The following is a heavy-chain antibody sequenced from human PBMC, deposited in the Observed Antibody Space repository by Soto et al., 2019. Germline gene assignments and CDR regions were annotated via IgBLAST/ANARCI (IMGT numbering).Heavy chain of an antibody. CDR1: GFTFSTYA. V-gene: IGHV3-23*01. J-gene: IGHJ4*02. Sequence: EVQVLESGGGLAQPGGSQRLSCAASGFTFSTYAMSWVRQAPGKGLEWVSGISGSGGTTYYADSVKGRFTISRDNSKNTLYLQMNSLRAEYTAIYFCARSTSSIPNYFDYWGQGSLVTVSS. CDR3: ARSTSSIPNYFDY. D-gene: IGHD2-2*01. CDR2: ISGSGGTT.